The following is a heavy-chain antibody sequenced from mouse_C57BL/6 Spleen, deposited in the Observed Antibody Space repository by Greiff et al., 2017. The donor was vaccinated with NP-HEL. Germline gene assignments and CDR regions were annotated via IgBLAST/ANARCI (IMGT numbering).Heavy chain of an antibody. CDR2: IRSKSNNNAT. D-gene: IGHD2-12*01. CDR1: GFSFNTYA. CDR3: VRHETIEDGFAWFAY. J-gene: IGHJ3*01. V-gene: IGHV10-1*01. Sequence: EVKLMESGGGLVQPKGSLKLSCAASGFSFNTYAMNWVRQAPGKGLEWVARIRSKSNNNATYYADSVKDRFTISRDDSESMLYLQMNNVKTEDTAMYYCVRHETIEDGFAWFAYWGQGTLVTVSA.